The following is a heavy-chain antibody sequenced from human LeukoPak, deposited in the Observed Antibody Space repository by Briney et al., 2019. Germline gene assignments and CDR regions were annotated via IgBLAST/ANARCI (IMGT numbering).Heavy chain of an antibody. CDR3: AELGITMIGGV. J-gene: IGHJ6*01. CDR2: ISYDGSNK. D-gene: IGHD3-10*02. Sequence: GGSLRLSCAPSGFTFSSYGMHWVRQAPGKGLEWVAVISYDGSNKYYADSVKGRFTISRGNSKNTLYLQMNSLRAEDTAVYYCAELGITMIGGVWGKGTTVTISS. V-gene: IGHV3-30*18. CDR1: GFTFSSYG.